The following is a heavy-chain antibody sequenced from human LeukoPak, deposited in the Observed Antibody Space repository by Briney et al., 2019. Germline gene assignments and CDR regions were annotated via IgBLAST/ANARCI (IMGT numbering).Heavy chain of an antibody. CDR2: ISWNSGSI. D-gene: IGHD6-13*01. V-gene: IGHV3-9*01. J-gene: IGHJ4*02. CDR1: GFTFDDYA. CDR3: AKDRLIAAAGLFDY. Sequence: GGSLRLSCAASGFTFDDYAMHWVRQAPGKGLEWVSGISWNSGSIGYADSVKGRFTISRDNAKNSLYLQMNSLRAEDTALYYCAKDRLIAAAGLFDYWGQGTLVTVSS.